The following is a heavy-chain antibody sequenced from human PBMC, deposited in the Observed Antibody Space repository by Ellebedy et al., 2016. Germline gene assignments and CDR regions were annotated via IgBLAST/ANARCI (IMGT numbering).Heavy chain of an antibody. CDR3: AHRTTVTSVDY. V-gene: IGHV2-5*01. D-gene: IGHD4-11*01. J-gene: IGHJ4*02. CDR2: VYGNDDK. CDR1: GFSLSTTAVV. Sequence: SGPTLVKPTQTLTLTCTFSGFSLSTTAVVVGWVRQPPGKALEWLAFVYGNDDKRYGPSLKSRLTITKDTSKNQVVLTMTNMDPVDTATYYCAHRTTVTSVDYWGQGTLVTVSS.